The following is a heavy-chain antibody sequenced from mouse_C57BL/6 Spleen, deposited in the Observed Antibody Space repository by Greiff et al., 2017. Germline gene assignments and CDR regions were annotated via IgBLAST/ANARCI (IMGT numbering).Heavy chain of an antibody. D-gene: IGHD1-2*01. J-gene: IGHJ3*01. Sequence: QVQLQQPGAELVKPGASVKMSCKASGYTFTSYWITWVKQRPGQGLEWIGDIYPGSGSTNYNEKFKSKATLTVDTSSSTAYMQLSSLTSEDSAVYYCARAILRQAWFAYWGQGTLVTVSA. CDR1: GYTFTSYW. CDR3: ARAILRQAWFAY. CDR2: IYPGSGST. V-gene: IGHV1-55*01.